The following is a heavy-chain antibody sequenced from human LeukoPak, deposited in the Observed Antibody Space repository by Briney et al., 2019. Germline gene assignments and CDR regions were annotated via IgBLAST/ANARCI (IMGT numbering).Heavy chain of an antibody. V-gene: IGHV3-23*01. D-gene: IGHD3-22*01. CDR1: GFTFSSYA. CDR3: AKDRAYYSDSSGYYLVRAYDY. Sequence: GGSLRLSCAASGFTFSSYAMSWVRQAPGKGLEWVSAISGSGGSTFYADSVKGRFTISRDNSKNTLYLQMDSLRAEDTAVYYCAKDRAYYSDSSGYYLVRAYDYWGQGTLVTVSS. J-gene: IGHJ4*02. CDR2: ISGSGGST.